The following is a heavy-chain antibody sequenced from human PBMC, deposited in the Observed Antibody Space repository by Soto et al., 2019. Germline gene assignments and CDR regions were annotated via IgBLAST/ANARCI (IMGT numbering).Heavy chain of an antibody. J-gene: IGHJ4*02. Sequence: QVQLVESGGGVVQPGRSLRLSCVASGFSFGKYAMHWVRQAPGKELEWVAVISHDGSKKYSADSVMGRFTISRDNSENTLFLKVNSLRGEDTAVYYCAKDISSYSGSYTYYFDYWGQGTLVTVSS. V-gene: IGHV3-30*18. CDR1: GFSFGKYA. CDR2: ISHDGSKK. CDR3: AKDISSYSGSYTYYFDY. D-gene: IGHD1-26*01.